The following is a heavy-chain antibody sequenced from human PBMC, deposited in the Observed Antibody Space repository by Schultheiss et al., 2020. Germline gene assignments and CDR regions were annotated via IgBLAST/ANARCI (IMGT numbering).Heavy chain of an antibody. CDR3: TRPNYYDSSGYPTDY. CDR2: ISWNSGVT. D-gene: IGHD3-22*01. CDR1: GFKFEDDA. Sequence: GGSLRLSCTGSGFKFEDDAMHWVRQAPGQGLEWVSSISWNSGVTGYADSVKGRFTISRDNSKNTLCLQMNSLRAEDTAVYYCTRPNYYDSSGYPTDYWGQGTLVTVSS. J-gene: IGHJ4*02. V-gene: IGHV3-9*01.